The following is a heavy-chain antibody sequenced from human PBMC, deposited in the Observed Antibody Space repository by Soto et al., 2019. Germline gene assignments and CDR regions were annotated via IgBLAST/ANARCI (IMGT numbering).Heavy chain of an antibody. CDR2: IYYSGST. D-gene: IGHD5-18*01. CDR1: GGSISSYY. CDR3: ARRYGSCFDY. Sequence: QVQLQESGPGLVKPSETLSLTCTVSGGSISSYYWSWIRQPPGKGLGWMGYIYYSGSTNSNPSLKSRVTISVDTSKDQFSLKLSSVTAADTAVYYCARRYGSCFDYWGQGTLVTVSS. V-gene: IGHV4-59*08. J-gene: IGHJ4*02.